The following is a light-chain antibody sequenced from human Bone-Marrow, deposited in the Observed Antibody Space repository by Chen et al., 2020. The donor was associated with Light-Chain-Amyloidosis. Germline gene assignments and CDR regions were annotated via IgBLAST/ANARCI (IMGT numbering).Light chain of an antibody. CDR2: RDT. CDR3: QSADSSGTYEVI. J-gene: IGLJ2*01. CDR1: DLPTKY. Sequence: SCELTQPPSVSVSPGQTARITCSGDDLPTKYAYWYQQKPGQAPVLVIHRDTERPSGISERFSGSSSGTTATLTISGVQVEDEADYHCQSADSSGTYEVIFGGGTKLTVL. V-gene: IGLV3-25*03.